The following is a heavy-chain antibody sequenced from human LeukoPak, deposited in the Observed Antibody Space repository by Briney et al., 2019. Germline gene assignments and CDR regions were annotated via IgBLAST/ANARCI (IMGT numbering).Heavy chain of an antibody. CDR2: IYYSGST. J-gene: IGHJ4*02. Sequence: SETLSLTCTDSGGSISSSRYYWGWIRQPPGKGLEWIGSIYYSGSTYYNPSLKSRVTISVDTSKNQFSLKLSSVTAADTAVYYCAGQTPYYYDFWSGYCPFDYWGQGTLVTVSS. CDR3: AGQTPYYYDFWSGYCPFDY. CDR1: GGSISSSRYY. D-gene: IGHD3-3*01. V-gene: IGHV4-39*01.